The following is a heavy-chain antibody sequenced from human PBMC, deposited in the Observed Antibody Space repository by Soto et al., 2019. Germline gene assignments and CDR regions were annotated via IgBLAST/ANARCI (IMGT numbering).Heavy chain of an antibody. CDR1: GFTFSSYW. D-gene: IGHD1-20*01. CDR3: ALPPIHSYNWNLNWVDY. J-gene: IGHJ4*02. V-gene: IGHV3-7*01. Sequence: HPGGSLRLSCAASGFTFSSYWMSWVRQAPGKGLEWVANIKQDGSEKYYVDSVKGRFTISRDNAKNSLYLQMDSLRAEDTAVYYCALPPIHSYNWNLNWVDYWGQGTLVTVSS. CDR2: IKQDGSEK.